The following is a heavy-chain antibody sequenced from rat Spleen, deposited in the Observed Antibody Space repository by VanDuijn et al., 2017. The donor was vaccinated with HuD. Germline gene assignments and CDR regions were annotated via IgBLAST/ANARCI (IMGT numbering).Heavy chain of an antibody. D-gene: IGHD1-1*01. CDR2: ISHDGSAT. J-gene: IGHJ2*01. CDR1: GFTFSNYG. Sequence: EVQLVESDGGLVQPGRSLKLSCAASGFTFSNYGMAWVRQAPKKGLEWVATISHDGSATYYRDSVEGQFTISRDSAKSTLYLQMDSLRSEDTATYYCATEWLLSYFDYWGQGVMVTVSS. V-gene: IGHV5-29*01. CDR3: ATEWLLSYFDY.